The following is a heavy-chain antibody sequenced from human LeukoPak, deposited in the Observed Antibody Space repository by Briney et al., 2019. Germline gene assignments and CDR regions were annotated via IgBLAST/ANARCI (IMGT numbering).Heavy chain of an antibody. Sequence: GASVKVSCKASGGTFSSYAISWVRQAPGQGLEWMGGIIPIFGTANYAQKFQGRVTITADESTSTAYMELSSLRSEDTAVYYCARDLGYDSSGYYYPSFDYWGQGTLVTVSS. D-gene: IGHD3-22*01. V-gene: IGHV1-69*13. CDR1: GGTFSSYA. CDR3: ARDLGYDSSGYYYPSFDY. CDR2: IIPIFGTA. J-gene: IGHJ4*02.